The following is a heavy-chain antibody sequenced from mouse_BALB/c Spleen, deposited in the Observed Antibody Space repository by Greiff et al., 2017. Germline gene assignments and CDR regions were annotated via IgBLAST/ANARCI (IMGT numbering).Heavy chain of an antibody. CDR1: GYTFTSYW. V-gene: IGHV1-69*02. CDR3: TIITKAMDY. Sequence: QVQLKQPGAELVRPGASVKLSCKASGYTFTSYWINWVKQRPGQGLEWIGNIYPSDSYTNYNQKFKDKATLTVDKSSSTAYMQLSSPTSEDSAVYYCTIITKAMDYWGQGTSVTVSS. D-gene: IGHD1-1*01. J-gene: IGHJ4*01. CDR2: IYPSDSYT.